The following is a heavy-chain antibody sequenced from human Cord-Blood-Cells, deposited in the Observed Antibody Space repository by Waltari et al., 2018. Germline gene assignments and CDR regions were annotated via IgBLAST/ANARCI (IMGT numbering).Heavy chain of an antibody. J-gene: IGHJ3*02. Sequence: EVQLVESGGGLVQPGGSLSLSCAASGFTFSSYWMSWVRQAPGKGLEWVANIKQDGSEKYYVDSVKGRFTISRDNAKNSLYLQMNSLRAEDTAVYYCASLAAPDAFDIWGQGTMVTVSS. D-gene: IGHD6-6*01. V-gene: IGHV3-7*01. CDR3: ASLAAPDAFDI. CDR1: GFTFSSYW. CDR2: IKQDGSEK.